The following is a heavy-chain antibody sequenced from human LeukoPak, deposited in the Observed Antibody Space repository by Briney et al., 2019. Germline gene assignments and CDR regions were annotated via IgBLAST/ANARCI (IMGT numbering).Heavy chain of an antibody. CDR2: ISAYNGNT. CDR3: ARDRAERYNWNDGYAFDI. CDR1: GYTFTSYG. J-gene: IGHJ3*02. D-gene: IGHD1-1*01. Sequence: ASVKVSCKASGYTFTSYGISWVRQAPGQGLEWMGWISAYNGNTNYAQKLQGRVTMTTDTSTSTAYMELRSLRSDDTAVYYCARDRAERYNWNDGYAFDIWGQGTMVTVSS. V-gene: IGHV1-18*01.